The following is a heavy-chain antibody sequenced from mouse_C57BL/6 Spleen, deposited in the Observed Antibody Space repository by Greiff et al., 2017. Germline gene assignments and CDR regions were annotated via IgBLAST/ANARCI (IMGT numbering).Heavy chain of an antibody. CDR3: ARPYDYGRDWFAY. CDR1: GYSITSGYY. V-gene: IGHV3-6*01. CDR2: ISYDGSN. Sequence: EVKLMESGPGLVKPSQSLSLTCSVTGYSITSGYYWNWIRQFPGNKLEWMGYISYDGSNNYNPSLKNRISITRDTSKNQFFLKLNSVNTKDTATYYSARPYDYGRDWFAYWGQGTLVTVSA. J-gene: IGHJ3*01. D-gene: IGHD2-4*01.